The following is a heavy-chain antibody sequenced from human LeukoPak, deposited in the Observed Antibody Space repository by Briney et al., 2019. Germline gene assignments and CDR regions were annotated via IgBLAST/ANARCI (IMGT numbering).Heavy chain of an antibody. V-gene: IGHV3-48*04. Sequence: PGGSLRLSCAASGFTFSSYSMNWVRQAPGKGLEWVSYISSSSSTIYYADSVRGRFTISRDNAKNSLSLQMTSLRAKDTAVYYCARIGTGTMAYMDVWGKGTTVTVSS. CDR3: ARIGTGTMAYMDV. CDR2: ISSSSSTI. D-gene: IGHD1-7*01. J-gene: IGHJ6*03. CDR1: GFTFSSYS.